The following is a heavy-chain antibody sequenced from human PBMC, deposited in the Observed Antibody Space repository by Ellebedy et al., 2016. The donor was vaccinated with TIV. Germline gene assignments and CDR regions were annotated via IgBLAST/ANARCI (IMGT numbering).Heavy chain of an antibody. D-gene: IGHD3-10*01. CDR3: ARDLKCYGSGRCFDY. V-gene: IGHV1-2*02. J-gene: IGHJ4*02. CDR2: INPNSGGT. Sequence: ASVKVSCKASGYTFTGYYMHWVRQAPGQGLEWMGWINPNSGGTNYAQKFQGRVTMTRDTSISTAYMELSSLRSEDTAVYYCARDLKCYGSGRCFDYWGQGTLVTVSS. CDR1: GYTFTGYY.